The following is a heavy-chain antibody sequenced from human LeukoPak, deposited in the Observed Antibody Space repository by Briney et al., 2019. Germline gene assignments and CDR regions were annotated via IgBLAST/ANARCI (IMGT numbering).Heavy chain of an antibody. CDR1: GGSISSYY. CDR3: ARVIRGYSSSWYNLESYYYYYYMDV. V-gene: IGHV4-34*01. D-gene: IGHD6-13*01. J-gene: IGHJ6*03. Sequence: SETLSLTCTVSGGSISSYYWSWIRQPPGKGLEWIGEINHSGSTNYNPSLKSRVTISVDTSKNQFSLKLSSVTAADTAVYYCARVIRGYSSSWYNLESYYYYYYMDVWGKGTTVTISS. CDR2: INHSGST.